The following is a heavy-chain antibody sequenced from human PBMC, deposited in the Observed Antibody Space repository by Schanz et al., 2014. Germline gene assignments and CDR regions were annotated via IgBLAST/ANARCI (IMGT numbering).Heavy chain of an antibody. J-gene: IGHJ4*02. CDR1: GFTFSSYG. D-gene: IGHD6-13*01. V-gene: IGHV3-30*02. Sequence: QVQLVESGGGVVQPGRSLRLSCAASGFTFSSYGMHWVRQAPGKGLEWVAFIRYDGSNKYYADSVKGRFTISRDNSKNTLYLQMNSLRAEDTAVYYCARVVSSSWTDYWGQGTLVTVSS. CDR2: IRYDGSNK. CDR3: ARVVSSSWTDY.